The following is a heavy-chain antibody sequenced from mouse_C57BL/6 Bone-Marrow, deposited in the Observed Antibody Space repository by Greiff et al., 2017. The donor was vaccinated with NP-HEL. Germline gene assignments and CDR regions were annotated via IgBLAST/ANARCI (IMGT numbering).Heavy chain of an antibody. V-gene: IGHV10-3*01. CDR3: VSGDYYGSSYWYFDV. CDR1: GFTFNTYA. CDR2: IRSKSSNYET. J-gene: IGHJ1*03. D-gene: IGHD1-1*01. Sequence: EVKLVESGGGLVQPKGSLKLSCAASGFTFNTYAMHWVRQAPGKGLEWVARIRSKSSNYETYYADSVKDRFTISRDDSQSMLYLQMNNLKTEDTAMYYCVSGDYYGSSYWYFDVWGTGTTVTVSS.